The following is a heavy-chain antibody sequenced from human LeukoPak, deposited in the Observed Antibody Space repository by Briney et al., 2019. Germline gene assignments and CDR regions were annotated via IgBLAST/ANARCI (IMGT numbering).Heavy chain of an antibody. V-gene: IGHV4-59*01. J-gene: IGHJ3*01. Sequence: SETLSLTCTGSGGSISSYYWSWIRQPPGKGLEWIGYIYYSGSTNYNPSLKSRVTISVDTSKNQFSLKLSSVTAADTAVYYCARAAPWFGEFDAFDFWGQGTMVTVSS. CDR1: GGSISSYY. CDR2: IYYSGST. CDR3: ARAAPWFGEFDAFDF. D-gene: IGHD3-10*01.